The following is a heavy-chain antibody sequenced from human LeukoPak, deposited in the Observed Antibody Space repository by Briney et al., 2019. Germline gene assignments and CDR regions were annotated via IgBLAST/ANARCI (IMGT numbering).Heavy chain of an antibody. J-gene: IGHJ4*02. CDR2: IYYTGST. D-gene: IGHD5-18*01. CDR1: GGSISSGSYY. Sequence: KPSETLSLTCTVSGGSISSGSYYWGWIRQPPGKGLEWIGSIYYTGSTYYNPSLKSRVTISVDTSKNQFSLKLSSVTAADTAVYYCAGESYSGIDYWGQGTLVTVSS. CDR3: AGESYSGIDY. V-gene: IGHV4-39*07.